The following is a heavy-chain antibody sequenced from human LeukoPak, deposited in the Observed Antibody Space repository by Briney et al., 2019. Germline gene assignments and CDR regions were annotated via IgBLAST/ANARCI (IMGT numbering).Heavy chain of an antibody. Sequence: ASVKVSCEASGYTFTGYYMHWVRQAPGQGLEWMGWINPNSGGTNYAQKFQGRVTMTRDTSISTAYMELSRLRSDDTAVYYCAREWELHADAFDIWGQGTMVTVSS. D-gene: IGHD1-26*01. CDR2: INPNSGGT. J-gene: IGHJ3*02. CDR3: AREWELHADAFDI. V-gene: IGHV1-2*02. CDR1: GYTFTGYY.